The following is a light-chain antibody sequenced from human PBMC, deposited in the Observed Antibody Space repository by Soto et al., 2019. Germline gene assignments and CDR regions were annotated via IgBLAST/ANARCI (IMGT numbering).Light chain of an antibody. CDR1: QSVSSSY. CDR3: QQYGSSPET. CDR2: GAS. V-gene: IGKV3-20*01. Sequence: EIVLTQSPGTLSLSPGERATLSCRASQSVSSSYLAWYQQKPGQAPRLLIYGASCKATGIPDRFSGSGSGTDFTLTISRLEPEDFAVYYCQQYGSSPETFSQGTKVEIK. J-gene: IGKJ1*01.